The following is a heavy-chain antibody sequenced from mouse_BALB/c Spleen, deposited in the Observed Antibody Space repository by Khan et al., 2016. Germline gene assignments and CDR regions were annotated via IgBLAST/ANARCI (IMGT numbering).Heavy chain of an antibody. Sequence: EVQLLETGGVLVKPGGSLKLSCAASGFTFSRYAMSWVRQTPEKRLELVASISSGGSPFYPDLLKGRFTISRDNGRNILYLQLSSLRSEDTAMYYCATKVYYVDYWGQGTTLTVSS. CDR1: GFTFSRYA. J-gene: IGHJ2*01. CDR2: ISSGGSP. V-gene: IGHV5-6-5*01. CDR3: ATKVYYVDY.